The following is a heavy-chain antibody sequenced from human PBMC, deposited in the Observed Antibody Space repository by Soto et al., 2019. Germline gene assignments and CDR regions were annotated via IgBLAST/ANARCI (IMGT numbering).Heavy chain of an antibody. Sequence: QVQLVESGGGVVQPGRSLRLSCAASGFTFSNYGMHWVRQAPGKGLEWVSIMSYDGINKLYADSVKGRFTISRDNSKNTLYLQMDSLRAEHTAVYYCAKDVYCSTTGCLRNIVHCWGQGTLVTVSS. CDR1: GFTFSNYG. V-gene: IGHV3-30*18. D-gene: IGHD2-2*01. J-gene: IGHJ4*02. CDR3: AKDVYCSTTGCLRNIVHC. CDR2: MSYDGINK.